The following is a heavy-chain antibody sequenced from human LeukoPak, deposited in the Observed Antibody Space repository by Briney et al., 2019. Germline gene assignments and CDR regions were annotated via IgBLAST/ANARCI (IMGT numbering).Heavy chain of an antibody. CDR1: GFTFSSYG. CDR2: IWYDGSNI. CDR3: ARARNNYDSSSYSALDY. V-gene: IGHV3-33*01. J-gene: IGHJ4*02. D-gene: IGHD3-22*01. Sequence: GRSLRLSCAASGFTFSSYGMHWVRQAPGKGLEWLAVIWYDGSNIYYADSVKGRFAISRDNSKNTLYLQMNSLRGEDTAVYYCARARNNYDSSSYSALDYWGQGTLVTVSS.